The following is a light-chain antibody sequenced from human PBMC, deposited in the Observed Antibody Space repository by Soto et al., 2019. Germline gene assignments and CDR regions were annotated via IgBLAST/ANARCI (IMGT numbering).Light chain of an antibody. Sequence: QSVLTQPPSASGTPGQRVTISCSGSNSNIGRNTVSWYQQVPGTAPKSLIYRNDQRPSGVPDRISGSRSGTSASLAISGLQSGDEAEYYCAAWDDTLGARVFGGGTKLTVL. J-gene: IGLJ2*01. CDR1: NSNIGRNT. CDR2: RND. CDR3: AAWDDTLGARV. V-gene: IGLV1-44*01.